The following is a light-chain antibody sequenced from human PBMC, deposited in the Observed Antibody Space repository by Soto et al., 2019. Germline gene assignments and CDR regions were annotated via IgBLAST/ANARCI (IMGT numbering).Light chain of an antibody. V-gene: IGKV3-20*01. Sequence: EIVLTQSPGTLSLSPGERVTLSCRASQSVSSNFLAWYQQRPGQAPRLLIYAASNRATGIPDRFSGSGSGTDFTLTISRLEPEDFAVYYCQQYGSSPRTFGQGTKVEIK. CDR3: QQYGSSPRT. CDR1: QSVSSNF. J-gene: IGKJ1*01. CDR2: AAS.